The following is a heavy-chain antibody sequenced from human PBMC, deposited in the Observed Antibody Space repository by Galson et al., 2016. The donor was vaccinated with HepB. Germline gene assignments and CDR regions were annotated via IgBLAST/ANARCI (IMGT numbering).Heavy chain of an antibody. D-gene: IGHD3-16*01. V-gene: IGHV3-53*01. CDR2: LYLDGSA. CDR3: ARDPPALGHLGAS. Sequence: SLRLPCAVSGFTLGGDYVTWVRQAPGAGLQWVSLLYLDGSAYYADSVKGRFTMSRDLSKNSLFLQMSSLRPEDTATYYCARDPPALGHLGASWGQGTPVTVSS. CDR1: GFTLGGDY. J-gene: IGHJ5*02.